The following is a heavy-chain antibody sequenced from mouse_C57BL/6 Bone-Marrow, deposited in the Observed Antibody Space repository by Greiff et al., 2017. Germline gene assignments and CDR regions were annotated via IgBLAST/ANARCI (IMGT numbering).Heavy chain of an antibody. D-gene: IGHD1-1*01. V-gene: IGHV1-42*01. CDR2: INPSNGGT. CDR1: GYSFTGYY. Sequence: EVKLQESGPELVKPGASVKISCKASGYSFTGYYMNWVKQSPEKSLEWIGEINPSNGGTTYNQKFKAKATLTVDKSASTAYMQLKSLTSEDSAVYYCARSRYYGSSYYFYYWGQGTTLTVSS. J-gene: IGHJ2*01. CDR3: ARSRYYGSSYYFYY.